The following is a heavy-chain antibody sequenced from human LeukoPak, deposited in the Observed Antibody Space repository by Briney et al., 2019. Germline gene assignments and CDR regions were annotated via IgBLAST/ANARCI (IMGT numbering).Heavy chain of an antibody. CDR2: ISSSSSTI. CDR3: ARDLHSYGY. Sequence: GGSLRLTCAASGFTFSSYSMNWVRQAPGKGLEWVSYISSSSSTIYYADSVKGRFTISRDNAKNSLYLQMNSLRAEDTAVYYCARDLHSYGYWGQGTLVTVSS. D-gene: IGHD5-18*01. V-gene: IGHV3-48*01. CDR1: GFTFSSYS. J-gene: IGHJ4*02.